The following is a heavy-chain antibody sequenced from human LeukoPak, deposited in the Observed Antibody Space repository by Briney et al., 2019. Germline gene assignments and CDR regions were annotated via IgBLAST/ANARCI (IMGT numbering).Heavy chain of an antibody. CDR1: GFTLSSYW. Sequence: GGSLRLSCAASGFTLSSYWMHWVRQAPGKGLVWVARINSDGSSTRYADSVKGRFTISGDNAKNTLYLQMNSLRGEDTAVYYCARGYDYDSSAYPGGYYGMDVWGQGTTVTVSS. CDR3: ARGYDYDSSAYPGGYYGMDV. CDR2: INSDGSST. J-gene: IGHJ6*02. D-gene: IGHD3-22*01. V-gene: IGHV3-74*01.